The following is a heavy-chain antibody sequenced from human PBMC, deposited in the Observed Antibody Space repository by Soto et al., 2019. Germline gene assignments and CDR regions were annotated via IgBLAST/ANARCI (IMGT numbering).Heavy chain of an antibody. D-gene: IGHD6-19*01. CDR3: AKDLYSSGCHDY. Sequence: PGGSLRLSCAASGFTFSSYAMSWVRQAPGKGLEWVSAISGSGGSTYYADSVKGRFTIPRDNSKNTLYLQMNSLRAEDTAVYYCAKDLYSSGCHDYWGQGTLVTVSS. CDR2: ISGSGGST. V-gene: IGHV3-23*01. CDR1: GFTFSSYA. J-gene: IGHJ4*02.